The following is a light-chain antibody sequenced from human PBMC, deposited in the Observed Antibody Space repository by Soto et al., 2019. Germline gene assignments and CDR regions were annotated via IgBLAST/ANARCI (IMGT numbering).Light chain of an antibody. Sequence: QSVLTQPASVSGSPGQSITISCTGTSSDVGSYNLFSWYQQHPGKAPKLMIYEVSKRPSGVSNRFSGSKSGNTASLTISGLQAEDEADYYCCSYGGSSTLVFGGGTKLTVL. CDR2: EVS. V-gene: IGLV2-23*02. CDR1: SSDVGSYNL. J-gene: IGLJ2*01. CDR3: CSYGGSSTLV.